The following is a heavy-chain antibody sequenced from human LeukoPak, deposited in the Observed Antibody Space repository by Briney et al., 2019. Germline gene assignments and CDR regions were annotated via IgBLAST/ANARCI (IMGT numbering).Heavy chain of an antibody. V-gene: IGHV4-61*02. CDR1: GGSISSGSFY. CDR2: IYSSGST. J-gene: IGHJ5*02. D-gene: IGHD2-2*02. Sequence: SETLSLTCTVSGGSISSGSFYWSWIRQPAGKGLEWIGRIYSSGSTNYNPSLKSRVTISVDTSKNQFSLKLRSVTAADTAVYYCARDQGTVIVPTAIGWFDPWGQGTLATVSS. CDR3: ARDQGTVIVPTAIGWFDP.